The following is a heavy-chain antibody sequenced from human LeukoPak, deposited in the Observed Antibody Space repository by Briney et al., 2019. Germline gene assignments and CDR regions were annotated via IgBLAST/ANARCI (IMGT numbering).Heavy chain of an antibody. CDR1: GFTFSSYG. J-gene: IGHJ4*02. Sequence: GGSLRLSCAASGFTFSSYGMHWVRQAPGKGLEWVAVISYLGDDQFYAESVKGRFTISRDNSKNTLYLQMNSLRAEDTAVYYCARKVGARGYYFDYWGQGTLVTVSS. D-gene: IGHD1-26*01. CDR3: ARKVGARGYYFDY. V-gene: IGHV3-30*03. CDR2: ISYLGDDQ.